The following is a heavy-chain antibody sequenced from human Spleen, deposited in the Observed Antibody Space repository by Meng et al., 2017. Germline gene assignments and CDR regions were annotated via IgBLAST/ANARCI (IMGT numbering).Heavy chain of an antibody. V-gene: IGHV4-39*07. CDR3: ARDRLRQLDS. J-gene: IGHJ4*02. Sequence: QLQLQESGPGLVKTSETLSLTCTVSGGSISSSNPYWDWLRQPPGQGLEWIGSKYYNGNTYSNPALKSRVTSSVDTSKNQFSLRLTSVTAADTAMYYCARDRLRQLDSWGQGTLVTVSS. D-gene: IGHD5-12*01. CDR2: KYYNGNT. CDR1: GGSISSSNPY.